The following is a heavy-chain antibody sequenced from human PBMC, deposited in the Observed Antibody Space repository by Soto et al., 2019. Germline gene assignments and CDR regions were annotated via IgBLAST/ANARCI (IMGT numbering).Heavy chain of an antibody. CDR2: IWYDGSNK. Sequence: QPGGSLRLSCTASGFTFSSYGMHWVRQAPGKGLEWVAVIWYDGSNKYYADSVKGRFTISRDNSKNTLYLQMNSLRAEDTAVYYCARADHRGKLANNHDYGDSDWGQGTLVTSPQ. CDR3: ARADHRGKLANNHDYGDSD. CDR1: GFTFSSYG. J-gene: IGHJ4*02. V-gene: IGHV3-33*01. D-gene: IGHD4-17*01.